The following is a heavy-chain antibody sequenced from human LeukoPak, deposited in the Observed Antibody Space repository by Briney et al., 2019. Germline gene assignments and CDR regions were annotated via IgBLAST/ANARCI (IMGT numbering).Heavy chain of an antibody. J-gene: IGHJ4*02. CDR1: GFTFSSYG. CDR2: IWYDGSNK. V-gene: IGHV3-33*01. CDR3: TTYSSGPWH. Sequence: GGSLRLSCAASGFTFSSYGMHWVRQAPGKGLEWVAVIWYDGSNKYYADSVKGRFTISRDNSKNTLYLQMDSLKTEDTAVYYCTTYSSGPWHWGQGTLVTVSS. D-gene: IGHD6-19*01.